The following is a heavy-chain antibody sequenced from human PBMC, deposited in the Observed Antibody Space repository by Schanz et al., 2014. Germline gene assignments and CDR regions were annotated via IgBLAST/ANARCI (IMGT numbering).Heavy chain of an antibody. D-gene: IGHD2-21*01. Sequence: QVQLVQSGAEVKKPGASVKVSCKASGYTFISYGIKWVRQAPGQGLEWMGWISAYNGHTDYAQKLQGRVTLTTDTSTSTAYMELRSLTSEDTAVHYCARGRGCYDYWGQGTLVNVSS. CDR3: ARGRGCYDY. CDR1: GYTFISYG. V-gene: IGHV1-18*01. CDR2: ISAYNGHT. J-gene: IGHJ4*02.